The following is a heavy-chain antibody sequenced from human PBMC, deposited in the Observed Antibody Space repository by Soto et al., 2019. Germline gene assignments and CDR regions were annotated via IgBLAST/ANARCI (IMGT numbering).Heavy chain of an antibody. CDR1: GFTFSSYG. V-gene: IGHV3-30*18. CDR2: ISYDGSNK. J-gene: IGHJ4*02. D-gene: IGHD2-15*01. CDR3: AKDLHDIVVVVAVPGGPDY. Sequence: GGSLRLSCAASGFTFSSYGIHWVRQAPGKGLEWVAVISYDGSNKYYADSVKGRFTISRDNSKNTLYLQMNSLRAEDTAVYYCAKDLHDIVVVVAVPGGPDYWGQGTLVTVSS.